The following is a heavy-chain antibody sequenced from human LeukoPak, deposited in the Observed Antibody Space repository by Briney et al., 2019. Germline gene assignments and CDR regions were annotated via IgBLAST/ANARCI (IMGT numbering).Heavy chain of an antibody. J-gene: IGHJ4*02. CDR1: GGSISRYY. V-gene: IGHV4-59*01. CDR2: FDNSGSA. CDR3: ARGKYSSGWFLDY. D-gene: IGHD6-19*01. Sequence: SQTLSLTCTVSGGSISRYYWSWIRQPPGKGLDWIGYFDNSGSANYNPSLKSRLTISEDTSKNQFALKLTSVTAADTAVYCCARGKYSSGWFLDYWGQGTLVIVSS.